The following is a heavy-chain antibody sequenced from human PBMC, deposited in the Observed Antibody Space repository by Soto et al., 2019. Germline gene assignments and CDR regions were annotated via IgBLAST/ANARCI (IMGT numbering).Heavy chain of an antibody. CDR1: GFTFSSYA. J-gene: IGHJ4*02. V-gene: IGHV3-23*01. D-gene: IGHD3-10*01. Sequence: GGSLRLSCAASGFTFSSYAMSWVRQAPGKGLEWVSAISGSGGSTYYADSVKGRFTISRDNSKNTLYLQMNSLRAEDTAVYYCAKASLLWFGELSIDGYWGQGTLVTVSS. CDR3: AKASLLWFGELSIDGY. CDR2: ISGSGGST.